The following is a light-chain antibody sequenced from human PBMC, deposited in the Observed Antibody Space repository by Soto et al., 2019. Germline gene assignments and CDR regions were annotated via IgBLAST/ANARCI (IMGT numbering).Light chain of an antibody. CDR2: DVS. CDR3: SSYTSSDTLL. V-gene: IGLV2-14*01. J-gene: IGLJ2*01. Sequence: QSALTQPVSVSGSPGQSITISCTGTSSDVGGYNYVSWYQQHPGKAPKLMIYDVSNRPSGVSTRFSGSKSGNTASLTISGLQAEDEADYYCSSYTSSDTLLFGGGTKLTVL. CDR1: SSDVGGYNY.